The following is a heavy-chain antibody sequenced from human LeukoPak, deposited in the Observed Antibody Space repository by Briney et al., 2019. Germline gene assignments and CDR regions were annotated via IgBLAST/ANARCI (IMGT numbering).Heavy chain of an antibody. V-gene: IGHV3-7*01. CDR3: AKDSAYYYDSSGYYYD. Sequence: GGSLRLSCAASGFTFSSYWMSWVRQAPGKGLEWVANIKQDGSEKYYVDSVKGRFTISRDNAKNSLYLQMNSLRAEDTAMYYCAKDSAYYYDSSGYYYDWGQGTLVTVSS. D-gene: IGHD3-22*01. CDR1: GFTFSSYW. J-gene: IGHJ4*02. CDR2: IKQDGSEK.